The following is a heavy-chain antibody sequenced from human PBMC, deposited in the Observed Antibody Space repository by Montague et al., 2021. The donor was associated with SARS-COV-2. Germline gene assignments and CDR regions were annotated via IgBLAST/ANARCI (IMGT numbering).Heavy chain of an antibody. J-gene: IGHJ4*02. CDR1: GGSISSSNW. Sequence: SETLSLTCAVSGGSISSSNWWSWVRQPPGKGLEWIGEIYHSGSTNYNPSLKSRVTISVDKSKNQFSLKLISVTAADTAVYYCASRGAGWFGGNPERCGYWGQGTLVTVSS. CDR3: ASRGAGWFGGNPERCGY. CDR2: IYHSGST. V-gene: IGHV4-4*02. D-gene: IGHD3-10*01.